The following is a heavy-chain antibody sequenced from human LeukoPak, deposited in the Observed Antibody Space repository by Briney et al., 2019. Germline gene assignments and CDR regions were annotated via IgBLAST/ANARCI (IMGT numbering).Heavy chain of an antibody. CDR3: AKDLPVYSSGWYDY. V-gene: IGHV3-74*01. CDR2: ISTDGSST. CDR1: GFTFSSYW. Sequence: GGSLRLSCAASGFTFSSYWMHWVRQAPGKGLVWVSRISTDGSSTRCADSVKGRFTISRDNAKNTLYLQMNSLRAEDTAVYYCAKDLPVYSSGWYDYWGQGTLVTVSS. J-gene: IGHJ4*02. D-gene: IGHD6-19*01.